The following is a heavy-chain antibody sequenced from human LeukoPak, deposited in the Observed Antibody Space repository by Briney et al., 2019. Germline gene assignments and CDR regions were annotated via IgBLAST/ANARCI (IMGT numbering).Heavy chain of an antibody. CDR3: ARGYNYALDY. Sequence: SQTLSLTCAISGDIVSSNSVAWNWIRQSPSRGLEWLGRTYYRSKWYDDYALSVKSRMTVTPDTPKNQFSLQLNSVTPEDTALYYCARGYNYALDYWGQGTLVTVSS. CDR1: GDIVSSNSVA. CDR2: TYYRSKWYD. D-gene: IGHD2-2*01. J-gene: IGHJ4*02. V-gene: IGHV6-1*01.